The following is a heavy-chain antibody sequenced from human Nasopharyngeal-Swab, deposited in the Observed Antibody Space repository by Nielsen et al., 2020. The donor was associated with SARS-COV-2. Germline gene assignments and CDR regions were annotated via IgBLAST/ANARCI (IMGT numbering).Heavy chain of an antibody. CDR3: ASHYNDYIVPVAVDY. CDR1: GFSFSTYN. D-gene: IGHD4-11*01. J-gene: IGHJ4*02. V-gene: IGHV3-21*01. Sequence: GESLKISCTASGFSFSTYNMNWVRQAPGKGLGWVSSISGNSNYIYYADSVKGRFTISRDNARNSLYLQMDSRRAEDAAVYYCASHYNDYIVPVAVDYWGQGALVTVSS. CDR2: ISGNSNYI.